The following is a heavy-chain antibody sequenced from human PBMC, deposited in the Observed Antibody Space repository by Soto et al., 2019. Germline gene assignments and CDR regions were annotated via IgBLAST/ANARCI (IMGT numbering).Heavy chain of an antibody. CDR2: ISGSGGST. Sequence: GESLKISCAASGFTFSSYAMSWVRQAPGKGLEWVSAISGSGGSTYYADSVKGRFTISRDNSKNTLYLQMNSLRAEDTAVYYCAKGEYSSSTLDYWGQGTLVTVSS. CDR1: GFTFSSYA. J-gene: IGHJ4*02. CDR3: AKGEYSSSTLDY. V-gene: IGHV3-23*01. D-gene: IGHD6-6*01.